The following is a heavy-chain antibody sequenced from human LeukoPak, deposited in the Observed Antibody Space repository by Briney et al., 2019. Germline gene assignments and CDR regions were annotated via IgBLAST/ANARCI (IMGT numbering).Heavy chain of an antibody. CDR3: ARARNAVVTAIDY. D-gene: IGHD4-23*01. Sequence: PGKSLRLSCAASGFNFSSYGMHWVRQAPGKGPEWVAVTWYDGSNKYYADSVRGRFTISRDNSKNTLYLQMNSLRAEDTAVYYCARARNAVVTAIDYWGQGTLVTVSS. V-gene: IGHV3-33*01. J-gene: IGHJ4*01. CDR1: GFNFSSYG. CDR2: TWYDGSNK.